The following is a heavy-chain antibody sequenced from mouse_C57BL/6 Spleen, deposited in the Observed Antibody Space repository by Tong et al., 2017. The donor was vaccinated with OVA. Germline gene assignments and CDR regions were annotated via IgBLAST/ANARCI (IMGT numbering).Heavy chain of an antibody. CDR3: ARDSPRTGFDY. J-gene: IGHJ2*01. CDR2: ISYSGST. CDR1: GYSITSGYD. Sequence: EVQLQESGPGMVKPSQSLSLTCTVTGYSITSGYDWHWIRHFPGNKLEWMGYISYSGSTNYNPSLKSRISITHDTSKNHFFLKLNSVTTEDTATYYCARDSPRTGFDYWGQGTTLTVSS. V-gene: IGHV3-1*01. D-gene: IGHD1-1*01.